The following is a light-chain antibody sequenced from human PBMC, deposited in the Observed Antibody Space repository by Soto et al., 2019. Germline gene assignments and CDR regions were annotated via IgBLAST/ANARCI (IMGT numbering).Light chain of an antibody. J-gene: IGKJ1*01. CDR3: HQYYNRPPWT. CDR2: GAS. Sequence: EIVLTQSPGTLSLSPGERATLSCRASQSVSRNLAWYQQKPGQAPRLLIYGASTRATGVPDRFRGSRSGTDFTLTISSLQPEDSATYYCHQYYNRPPWTFGQGTKVDIK. CDR1: QSVSRN. V-gene: IGKV3-15*01.